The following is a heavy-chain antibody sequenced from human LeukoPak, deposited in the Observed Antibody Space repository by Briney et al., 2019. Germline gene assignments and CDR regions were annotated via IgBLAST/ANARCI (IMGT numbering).Heavy chain of an antibody. J-gene: IGHJ5*02. CDR2: INPNSGGT. CDR3: LREFREYRLGWFDP. Sequence: ASVKVSCKASGYTFTGYYMHWVRQAPGQGLEWMGWINPNSGGTNYAQKLQGRVTMTTDTSTSTAYMELRSLRSDDTAVYYCLREFREYRLGWFDPWGQGTLVTVSS. V-gene: IGHV1-2*02. CDR1: GYTFTGYY. D-gene: IGHD2-2*01.